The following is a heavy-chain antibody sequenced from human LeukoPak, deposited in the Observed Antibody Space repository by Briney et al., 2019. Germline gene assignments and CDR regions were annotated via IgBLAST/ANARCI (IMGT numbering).Heavy chain of an antibody. CDR1: GFTFSSYS. V-gene: IGHV3-48*04. CDR3: ARDAYGDYSFDY. CDR2: ISSSSTI. Sequence: GGSLRLSCAASGFTFSSYSMNWVRQAPGKGLEWVSYISSSSTIYYVDSMKGRFTISRDNAKNSLYLQMNSLRAEDTAVYYCARDAYGDYSFDYWGQGTLVTVSS. J-gene: IGHJ4*02. D-gene: IGHD4-17*01.